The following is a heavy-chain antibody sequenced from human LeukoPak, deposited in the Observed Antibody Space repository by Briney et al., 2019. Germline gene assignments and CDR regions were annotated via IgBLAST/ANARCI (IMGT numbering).Heavy chain of an antibody. D-gene: IGHD3-22*01. Sequence: ASVKVSCKTSGYTFTGYYLHWVRQAPGQGLEWMGWISAYNGNTNYAQKLQGRVTMTTATSTAYMELRSLRSDDTAVYYCARVGRGSGYLPWGQGTLVTVSS. CDR2: ISAYNGNT. CDR1: GYTFTGYY. CDR3: ARVGRGSGYLP. J-gene: IGHJ5*02. V-gene: IGHV1-18*04.